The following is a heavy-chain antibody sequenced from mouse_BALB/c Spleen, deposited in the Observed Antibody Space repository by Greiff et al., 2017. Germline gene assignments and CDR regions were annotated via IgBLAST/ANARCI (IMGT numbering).Heavy chain of an antibody. D-gene: IGHD2-4*01. CDR1: GYTFTDYE. Sequence: VQLQQSGAELVRPGASVTLSCKASGYTFTDYEMHWVKQTPVHGLEWIGAIDPETGGTAYNQKFKGKATLTADKSSSTAYMLLSSLTSEDSAIYFCARGYDYGYAMDYWGQGTSVTVSS. CDR3: ARGYDYGYAMDY. V-gene: IGHV1-15*01. CDR2: IDPETGGT. J-gene: IGHJ4*01.